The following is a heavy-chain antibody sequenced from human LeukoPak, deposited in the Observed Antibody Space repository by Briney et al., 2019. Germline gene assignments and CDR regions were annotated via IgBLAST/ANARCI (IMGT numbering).Heavy chain of an antibody. J-gene: IGHJ4*02. CDR2: IYYSGST. Sequence: SETLSVTCTVSGGSISSHYWSCIRQPPGKGLEWIGYIYYSGSTNYNPSLKSRVTISVHTSKNQFSLKLSSVTAADTAVYYCARGAGDGYNRNYFHYWGQGTLVTVSS. CDR1: GGSISSHY. CDR3: ARGAGDGYNRNYFHY. D-gene: IGHD5-24*01. V-gene: IGHV4-59*11.